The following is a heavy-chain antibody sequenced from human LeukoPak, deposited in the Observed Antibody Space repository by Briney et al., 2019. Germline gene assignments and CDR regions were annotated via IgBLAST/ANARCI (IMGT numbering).Heavy chain of an antibody. CDR2: IYYSSDT. CDR1: GDSVSSGSYY. V-gene: IGHV4-39*01. J-gene: IGHJ6*03. Sequence: PSETLSLTCTVSGDSVSSGSYYWGWIRQPPGEGLEWIGSIYYSSDTYYNPSLESRVTISVDTSKNQFSLKLSSVTAADTAVYYCARVLWFGESKKGYSYYMDVWGKGTTVTVSS. CDR3: ARVLWFGESKKGYSYYMDV. D-gene: IGHD3-10*01.